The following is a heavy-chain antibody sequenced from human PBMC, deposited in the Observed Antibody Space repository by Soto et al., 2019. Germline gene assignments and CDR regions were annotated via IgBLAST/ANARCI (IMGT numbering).Heavy chain of an antibody. CDR1: GFTFSSYS. J-gene: IGHJ5*02. D-gene: IGHD4-4*01. V-gene: IGHV3-21*01. CDR3: AREAVTYNWFDP. Sequence: GGSLRLSCAASGFTFSSYSMNWVRQAPGKGLEWVSSISSSSSYIYYADSVKGRFTISRDNAKNSLYLQMNSLRAEDTAVYYCAREAVTYNWFDPWGQGTLVTVSS. CDR2: ISSSSSYI.